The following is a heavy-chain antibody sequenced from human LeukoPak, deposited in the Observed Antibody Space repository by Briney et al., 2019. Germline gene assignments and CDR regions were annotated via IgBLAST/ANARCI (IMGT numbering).Heavy chain of an antibody. J-gene: IGHJ6*03. Sequence: GGSLRLSCAASGFTFSSYAMHWVRQAPGKGLEWVAFIRYDGSNKYYADSVKGRFTISRDNSKNTLYLQMNSLRAEDTAVYYCARPAAYCSSTSCYHYYYMDVWGKGTTVTISS. CDR2: IRYDGSNK. CDR1: GFTFSSYA. CDR3: ARPAAYCSSTSCYHYYYMDV. V-gene: IGHV3-30*02. D-gene: IGHD2-2*01.